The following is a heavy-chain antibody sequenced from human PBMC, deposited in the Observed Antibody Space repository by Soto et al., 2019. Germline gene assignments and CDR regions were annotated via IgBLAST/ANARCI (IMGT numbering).Heavy chain of an antibody. D-gene: IGHD6-6*01. CDR2: IYSGGST. CDR1: GFTVSSNY. CDR3: AKGDYSSSFYFDY. Sequence: GGSLRLSCSASGFTVSSNYMSWVRQAPGKGLEWVSVIYSGGSTYYADSVKGRFTISRDNSKNTLYLQMNSLRAEDTAVYYCAKGDYSSSFYFDYWGQGTLVTVS. V-gene: IGHV3-53*01. J-gene: IGHJ4*02.